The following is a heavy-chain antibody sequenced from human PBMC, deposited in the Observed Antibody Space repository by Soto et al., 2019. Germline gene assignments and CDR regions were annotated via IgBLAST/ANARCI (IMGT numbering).Heavy chain of an antibody. D-gene: IGHD3-10*01. V-gene: IGHV4-31*03. CDR2: IYYSGSS. J-gene: IGHJ4*02. CDR1: GGSITSGGYC. CDR3: ARDEDYFGSGSPPLLSK. Sequence: QVQLQESGPGLVKPSQTLSLTCTVSGGSITSGGYCWTWIRQHPVKGLEWMGHIYYSGSSSYNPSLKSRLTISIDTSKNQFSLKLTSVTAADMAVYYCARDEDYFGSGSPPLLSKWGQGTLVTVSS.